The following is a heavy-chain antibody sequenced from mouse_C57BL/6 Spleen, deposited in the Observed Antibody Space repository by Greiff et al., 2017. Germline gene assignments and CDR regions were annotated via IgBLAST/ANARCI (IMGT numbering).Heavy chain of an antibody. D-gene: IGHD4-1*01. Sequence: VQLQQSGPELVKPGASVKISCKASGYAFSSSWMNWVKQRPGKGLEWIGRIYPGDGDTNYNGKFKGKATLTADKSSSTAYMQLSSLTSEDSAVYFCARGELGRYAMDYWGQGTSGTVSS. J-gene: IGHJ4*01. V-gene: IGHV1-82*01. CDR3: ARGELGRYAMDY. CDR1: GYAFSSSW. CDR2: IYPGDGDT.